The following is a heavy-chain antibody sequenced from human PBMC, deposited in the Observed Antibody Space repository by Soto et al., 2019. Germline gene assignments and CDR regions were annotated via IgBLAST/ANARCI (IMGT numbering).Heavy chain of an antibody. CDR2: INPNSGGT. Sequence: ASVKVSCKASGDTFTGYYMHWVRQAPGQGLEWMGWINPNSGGTNYAQKFQGRVTMTRDTSISTAYMELSRLRSDDTAVYYCARDVSVVGYSSATDYWGPGPLGTLSS. CDR1: GDTFTGYY. CDR3: ARDVSVVGYSSATDY. V-gene: IGHV1-2*02. J-gene: IGHJ4*02. D-gene: IGHD6-19*01.